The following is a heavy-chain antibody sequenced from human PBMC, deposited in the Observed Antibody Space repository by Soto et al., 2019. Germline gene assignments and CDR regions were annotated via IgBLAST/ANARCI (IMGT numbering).Heavy chain of an antibody. CDR3: ARDLAAAAY. J-gene: IGHJ4*02. Sequence: ASVKVSCKASGYTFTSYGISWVRQAPGQGLEWMAIINPLPTSGSTNYAQKFQGRVTVTRDTSTSTVYMELSSLRSEDTAIYYCARDLAAAAYWGQGTLVTVSS. CDR2: INPLPTSGST. CDR1: GYTFTSYG. V-gene: IGHV1-46*01. D-gene: IGHD6-13*01.